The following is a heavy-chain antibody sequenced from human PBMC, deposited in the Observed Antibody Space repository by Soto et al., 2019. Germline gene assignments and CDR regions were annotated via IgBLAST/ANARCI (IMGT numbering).Heavy chain of an antibody. CDR3: ARDWGYTYYYDSSGYPSY. Sequence: SVKVSCKASGGTFSSYAISWVRQAPGQGLEWMGRIIPIFGTANYAQKFQGRVTMTADESTSTVYMELSSLRSEDTAVYYCARDWGYTYYYDSSGYPSYWGQGTLVTVSS. CDR2: IIPIFGTA. J-gene: IGHJ4*02. D-gene: IGHD3-22*01. CDR1: GGTFSSYA. V-gene: IGHV1-69*13.